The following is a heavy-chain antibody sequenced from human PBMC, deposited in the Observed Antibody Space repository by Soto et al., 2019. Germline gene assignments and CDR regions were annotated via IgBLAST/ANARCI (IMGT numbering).Heavy chain of an antibody. CDR1: GYTFIIHP. CDR2: INTGNGDT. J-gene: IGHJ2*01. CDR3: VREALCSSTGCYKYFDL. Sequence: GASVKVSCKTSGYTFIIHPMHWVRQAPGQRLEWLGWINTGNGDTKYSQKFQGRVTFTRDTSATTAFMELSSLRSEDTAVYYCVREALCSSTGCYKYFDLWGRGTLVTVSS. D-gene: IGHD2-2*02. V-gene: IGHV1-3*04.